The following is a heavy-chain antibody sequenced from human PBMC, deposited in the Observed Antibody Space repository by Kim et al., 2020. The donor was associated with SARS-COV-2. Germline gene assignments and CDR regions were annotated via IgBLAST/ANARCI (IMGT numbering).Heavy chain of an antibody. D-gene: IGHD1-1*01. Sequence: SETLSLTCNVSGGSISSTGYYWGWIRQPPGKGLEWIGSMYYSGSTYYKASLKGRLTISVDTSKNQFSLNLTSVTAADTALYYCATNLLNSGAFDIWGQGTVVTVSS. CDR1: GGSISSTGYY. CDR3: ATNLLNSGAFDI. CDR2: MYYSGST. V-gene: IGHV4-39*01. J-gene: IGHJ3*02.